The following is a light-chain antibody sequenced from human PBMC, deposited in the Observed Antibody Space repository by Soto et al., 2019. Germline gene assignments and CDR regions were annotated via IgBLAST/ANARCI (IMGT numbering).Light chain of an antibody. CDR2: NTN. V-gene: IGLV1-44*01. Sequence: QSVLTQPPSASGTPGQRVTISCSGSSSNIGSNTVNWYQQLPGTAPKLLIYNTNQRPSGVPDRLSGSKSGTSASLAISGLQSADEAAYYCAACDDSLNGLVFGTGTKLTVL. CDR1: SSNIGSNT. CDR3: AACDDSLNGLV. J-gene: IGLJ1*01.